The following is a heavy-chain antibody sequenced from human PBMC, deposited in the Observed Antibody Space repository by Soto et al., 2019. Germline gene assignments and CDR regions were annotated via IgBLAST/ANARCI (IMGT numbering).Heavy chain of an antibody. CDR1: GYSISSGYY. CDR2: IFRNGNT. D-gene: IGHD2-15*01. CDR3: ARGGAVVAAAPFDY. J-gene: IGHJ4*02. V-gene: IGHV4-38-2*02. Sequence: LTLTCTVSGYSISSGYYWGWIRQPPGKGLEWIGSIFRNGNTYYTPSLKSRLSTSVVTSKNQFYLRLTSVTAADTAVYYCARGGAVVAAAPFDYWGQGILVTVSS.